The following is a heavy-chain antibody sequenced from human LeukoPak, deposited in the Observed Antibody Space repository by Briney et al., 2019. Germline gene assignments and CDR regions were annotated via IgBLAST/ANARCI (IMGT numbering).Heavy chain of an antibody. Sequence: SETLSLTCTVSGGSISNYYWSWIRQPPGKGLEWIGYIYYSGSTNYNPSLKSRDTISLDTSKNHFSLKLSSVTAADTAIYYCARVAGAFDIWGQGTMVTVSS. V-gene: IGHV4-59*01. D-gene: IGHD6-25*01. CDR1: GGSISNYY. CDR3: ARVAGAFDI. CDR2: IYYSGST. J-gene: IGHJ3*02.